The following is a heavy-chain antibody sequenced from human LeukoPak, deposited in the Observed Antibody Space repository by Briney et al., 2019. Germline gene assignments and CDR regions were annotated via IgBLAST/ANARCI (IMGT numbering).Heavy chain of an antibody. CDR2: IYYSGST. V-gene: IGHV4-30-4*01. Sequence: SETLSLTCTVSGGSISSGDYYWSWIRQPPGKGLEWIGYIYYSGSTYYNPSLKSRVTISVDTSKNQFSLKLSSVTAADTAVYYCARGEDSSGYYPNWFDPWGQGTLVTVSS. CDR1: GGSISSGDYY. J-gene: IGHJ5*02. D-gene: IGHD3-22*01. CDR3: ARGEDSSGYYPNWFDP.